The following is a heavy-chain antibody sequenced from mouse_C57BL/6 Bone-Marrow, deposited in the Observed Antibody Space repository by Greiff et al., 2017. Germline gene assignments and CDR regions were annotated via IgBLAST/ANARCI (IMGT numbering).Heavy chain of an antibody. CDR1: GFTFSNYW. Sequence: EVQLVESGGGLVQPGGSMKLSCVASGFTFSNYWMNWVRQSPEKGLEWVAQIRLKSDNYATHYAESVKGRFTISRDDSKSSVYLQMNNLRAEDTGIYYCTGVITTVVAYWYFDVWGTGTTVTVSS. D-gene: IGHD1-1*01. J-gene: IGHJ1*03. CDR2: IRLKSDNYAT. CDR3: TGVITTVVAYWYFDV. V-gene: IGHV6-3*01.